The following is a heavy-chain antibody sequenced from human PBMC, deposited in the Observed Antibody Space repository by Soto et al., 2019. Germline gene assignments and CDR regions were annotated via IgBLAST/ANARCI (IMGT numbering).Heavy chain of an antibody. D-gene: IGHD3-16*01. CDR2: IWYDGSNK. J-gene: IGHJ6*02. CDR1: GFTFGSYG. V-gene: IGHV3-33*01. CDR3: ARIMMEQPTNYYYYGMDV. Sequence: HPGGSLRLSCAASGFTFGSYGMHWVRQAPGKGLEWVAVIWYDGSNKYYADSVKGRFTISRDNSKNTLYLQMNSLRAEDTAVYYCARIMMEQPTNYYYYGMDVWGQGTTVTVSS.